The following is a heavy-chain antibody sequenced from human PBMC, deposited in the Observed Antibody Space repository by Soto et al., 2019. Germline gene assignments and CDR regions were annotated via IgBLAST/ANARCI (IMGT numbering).Heavy chain of an antibody. J-gene: IGHJ6*02. CDR2: IWYDGSNK. D-gene: IGHD3-3*01. CDR1: GFTFSSYG. V-gene: IGHV3-33*01. CDR3: ARADTLYYDFWSGYSYYYYGMDV. Sequence: PWGSLRLSCAASGFTFSSYGMHWVLQAPGKGLEWVAVIWYDGSNKYYADSVKGRFTISRDNSKNTLYLQMNSLRAEDTAVYYCARADTLYYDFWSGYSYYYYGMDVWGQGTTVTVSS.